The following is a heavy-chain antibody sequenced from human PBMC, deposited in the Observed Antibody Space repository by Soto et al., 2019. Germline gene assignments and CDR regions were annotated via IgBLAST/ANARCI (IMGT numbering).Heavy chain of an antibody. CDR1: VFTFSRDG. J-gene: IGHJ4*02. CDR2: ISYDGRNK. D-gene: IGHD5-12*01. Sequence: QVPLVESGGGVVLPGRSLRLSCAASVFTFSRDGMLWVRQAPGKGLEWVAVISYDGRNKYYADSVKGRFTISRDNSKKTLYLQMNSLRDEDTAVYYCAGGYDWGDYWGQGTPVTVTS. CDR3: AGGYDWGDY. V-gene: IGHV3-30*03.